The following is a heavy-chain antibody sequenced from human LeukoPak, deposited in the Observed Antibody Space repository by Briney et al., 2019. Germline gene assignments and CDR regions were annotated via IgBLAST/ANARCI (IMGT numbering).Heavy chain of an antibody. CDR3: AKDSSGYPGGDAFDI. J-gene: IGHJ3*02. CDR1: GFTFSTYA. D-gene: IGHD3-22*01. Sequence: GGSLRLSCAVSGFTFSTYAMSWVRQAPGKGLEWVSAISGGSTYYADSVKGRFTISRDNSKNTLYLQMNSLRAEDTAVYYCAKDSSGYPGGDAFDIWGHGTMVTVSS. V-gene: IGHV3-23*01. CDR2: ISGGST.